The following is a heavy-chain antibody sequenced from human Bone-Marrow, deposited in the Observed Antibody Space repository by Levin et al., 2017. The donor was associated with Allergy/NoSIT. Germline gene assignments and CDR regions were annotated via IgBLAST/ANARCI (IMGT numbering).Heavy chain of an antibody. Sequence: SETLSLTCHVSGGSITGYYWTWIRQPPGKGLESIGYFYSTANTNYNPSLKSRVTISVDRSKKQVSLTLKSVTAADTAVYYCARGLHDNGDGYWYFDIWGRGTLVTVSS. CDR3: ARGLHDNGDGYWYFDI. D-gene: IGHD2-8*01. CDR1: GGSITGYY. J-gene: IGHJ2*01. V-gene: IGHV4-59*12. CDR2: FYSTANT.